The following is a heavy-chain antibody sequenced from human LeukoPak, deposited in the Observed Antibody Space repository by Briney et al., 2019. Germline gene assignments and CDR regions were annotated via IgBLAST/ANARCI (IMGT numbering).Heavy chain of an antibody. V-gene: IGHV3-30*04. CDR3: ARQGYYYDSSGYYYYYYGMDV. Sequence: GGSLRLSCAASGFTFSSYAMHWVRQAPGKGLEWVAVISYDGSNKYYADSVKGRFTISRDNSKSTLYLQMNSLRAEDTAVYYCARQGYYYDSSGYYYYYYGMDVWGQGTTVTVSS. J-gene: IGHJ6*02. CDR1: GFTFSSYA. D-gene: IGHD3-22*01. CDR2: ISYDGSNK.